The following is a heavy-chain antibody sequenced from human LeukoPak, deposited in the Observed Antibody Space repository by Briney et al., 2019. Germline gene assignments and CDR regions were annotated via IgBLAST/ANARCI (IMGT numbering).Heavy chain of an antibody. CDR2: IYHSGST. D-gene: IGHD3-22*01. Sequence: SETLSLTCTVSGGSISHNYWSWIRQPPGKGLEWIGYIYHSGSTNYNPSLKSRVTISIDMSMNQFSLKLSSVTAADTAVYYCARTGNYYDSSGYWGWIDYWGQGTLVTVSS. V-gene: IGHV4-59*01. J-gene: IGHJ4*02. CDR3: ARTGNYYDSSGYWGWIDY. CDR1: GGSISHNY.